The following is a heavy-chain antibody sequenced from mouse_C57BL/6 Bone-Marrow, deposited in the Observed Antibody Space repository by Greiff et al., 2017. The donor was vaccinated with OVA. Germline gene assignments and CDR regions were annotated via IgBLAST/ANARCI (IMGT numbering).Heavy chain of an antibody. Sequence: EVQLQQSGPGLVKPSQSLSLTCSVTGYSITSGYYWNWIRQFPGNKLEWMGYISYDGSNNYNPSLKNRISITRDTSKNQFFLKLNSVTTEDTATYYCARGYYGSSRFAYWGQGTLVTVSA. CDR3: ARGYYGSSRFAY. CDR1: GYSITSGYY. CDR2: ISYDGSN. V-gene: IGHV3-6*01. D-gene: IGHD1-1*01. J-gene: IGHJ3*01.